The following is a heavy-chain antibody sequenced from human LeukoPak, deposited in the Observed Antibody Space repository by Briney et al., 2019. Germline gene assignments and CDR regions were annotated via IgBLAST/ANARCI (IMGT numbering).Heavy chain of an antibody. D-gene: IGHD2-15*01. CDR3: ARHIVSRLWGDFDY. Sequence: SETLSLTCTVSGGSISSYYWSWIRQPPGKGLEWIGYIHYSGSTNYNPSLKSRVTISVDTSKNQFSLKLSSVTAADTAVYYCARHIVSRLWGDFDYWGQGTLVAVSS. J-gene: IGHJ4*02. CDR1: GGSISSYY. V-gene: IGHV4-59*08. CDR2: IHYSGST.